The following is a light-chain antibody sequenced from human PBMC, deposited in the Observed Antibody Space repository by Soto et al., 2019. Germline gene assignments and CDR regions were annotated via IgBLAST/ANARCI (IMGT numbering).Light chain of an antibody. J-gene: IGKJ1*01. CDR1: QSLLHITGETF. CDR2: GAS. CDR3: QQYHNWPQT. V-gene: IGKV2-29*01. Sequence: DVVMTQTPLSLSVAPGQPASISCKSSQSLLHITGETFLFWYLQKPGQSPQLIISGASTRATGIPARFSGSGSGTEFTLTISSLQSEDFAVYYCQQYHNWPQTFGQGTKVDIK.